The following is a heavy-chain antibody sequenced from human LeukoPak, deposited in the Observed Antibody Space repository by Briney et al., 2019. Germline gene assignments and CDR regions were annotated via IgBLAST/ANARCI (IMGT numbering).Heavy chain of an antibody. CDR2: VDPEDGET. D-gene: IGHD6-13*01. CDR1: GYTFTDYY. V-gene: IGHV1-69-2*01. J-gene: IGHJ4*02. CDR3: ATGLVMGYTTQDSSIDY. Sequence: GASVKVSCKASGYTFTDYYMHWVQQAPGKGLEWMGRVDPEDGETIYAEKFQGRVTITADTSTDTAYMELSSLRSEDTAVYYCATGLVMGYTTQDSSIDYWGQGTLVTVSS.